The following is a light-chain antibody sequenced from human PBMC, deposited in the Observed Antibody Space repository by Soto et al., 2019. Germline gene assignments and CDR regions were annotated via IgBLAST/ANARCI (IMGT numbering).Light chain of an antibody. V-gene: IGKV3-20*01. CDR1: QSVSSSD. J-gene: IGKJ1*01. CDR2: AAS. Sequence: VLTQSPGARFLITVERANLSCRASQSVSSSDLAGNQQKPGQAPRPLIYAASSKATGIPDRFSGSGSGTDFTLTISGLEPKDLALYYCQQYGSSPRTFGQGTKLE. CDR3: QQYGSSPRT.